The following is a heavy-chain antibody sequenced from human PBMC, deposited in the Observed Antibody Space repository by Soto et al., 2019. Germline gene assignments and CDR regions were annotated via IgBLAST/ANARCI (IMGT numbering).Heavy chain of an antibody. CDR1: GGPFSSQA. CDR3: AMSDGPCFSYVIDV. CDR2: IIPLLGST. J-gene: IGHJ6*02. D-gene: IGHD2-21*01. V-gene: IGHV1-69*01. Sequence: QVQVEQSGAELKKPGSSLKVSCKTSGGPFSSQAFNWVRQARGHGLEWMGGIIPLLGSTTYAQKFQDRVTFTADESTSTVYMELISLSSADTATYFCAMSDGPCFSYVIDVWGRGTTVNVSS.